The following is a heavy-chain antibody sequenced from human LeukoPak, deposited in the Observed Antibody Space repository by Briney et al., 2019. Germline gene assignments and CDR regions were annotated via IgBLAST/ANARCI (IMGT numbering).Heavy chain of an antibody. J-gene: IGHJ3*02. CDR2: VYNSGST. D-gene: IGHD3-10*01. CDR3: ASRAKLYSGSGSPGDAFEI. V-gene: IGHV4-61*01. CDR1: GGSDNSVTYY. Sequence: SETLSLTCSVSGGSDNSVTYYWSWIRQPPGKGLEWIGFVYNSGSTNYNPSLKSRVTISVDTSKNKFSLKLTSVTAADTAVYFCASRAKLYSGSGSPGDAFEIWGQGTMVTVSS.